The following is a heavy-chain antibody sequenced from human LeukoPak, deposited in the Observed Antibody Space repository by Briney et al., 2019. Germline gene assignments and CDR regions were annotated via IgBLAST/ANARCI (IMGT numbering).Heavy chain of an antibody. CDR1: GGSISSGSYY. CDR3: ARGASRIDY. V-gene: IGHV4-61*02. J-gene: IGHJ4*02. Sequence: SQTLSLTCTVSGGSISSGSYYWSWIRQPAGKGLEWIGRIYTSGSTNYNPSLKSRVTMSVDTSKNQFSLKLSSVTAADTAVYYCARGASRIDYWGQGTLVTVSS. CDR2: IYTSGST.